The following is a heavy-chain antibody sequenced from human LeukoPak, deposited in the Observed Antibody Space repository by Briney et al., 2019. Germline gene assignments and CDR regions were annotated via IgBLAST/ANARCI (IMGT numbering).Heavy chain of an antibody. CDR3: AKEPIVGSDIAVAAYGYFDY. CDR2: ISYDGSSK. J-gene: IGHJ4*02. Sequence: GGSLRLSCAASGFTFSSYGMHWVRQAPGKGLEWVAVISYDGSSKYYADSVKGRFTISRDNSKNTLYLQMNSLRAEDTAVYYCAKEPIVGSDIAVAAYGYFDYWGQGTLVTVSS. V-gene: IGHV3-30*18. D-gene: IGHD6-19*01. CDR1: GFTFSSYG.